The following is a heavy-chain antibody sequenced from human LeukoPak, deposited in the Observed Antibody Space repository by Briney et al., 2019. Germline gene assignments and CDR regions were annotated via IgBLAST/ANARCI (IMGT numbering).Heavy chain of an antibody. Sequence: ASVKVSCKASGYTFTGYYIHWVRQAPGQGLEWMGWINPNSGGTIYAQMFRGRVTMTRDTSISTAYMELSRLTSDDTAVYYCARVEGSAATRGDWGQGTLVTVSS. D-gene: IGHD1-7*01. V-gene: IGHV1-2*02. CDR1: GYTFTGYY. CDR2: INPNSGGT. J-gene: IGHJ4*02. CDR3: ARVEGSAATRGD.